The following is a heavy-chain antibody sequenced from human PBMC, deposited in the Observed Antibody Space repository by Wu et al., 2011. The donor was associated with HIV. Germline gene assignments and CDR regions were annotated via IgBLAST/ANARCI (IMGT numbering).Heavy chain of an antibody. CDR2: IIPIFGTA. D-gene: IGHD2-15*01. CDR1: GGTFSSYA. V-gene: IGHV1-69*01. CDR3: ARGVVVAATGYYYGMDV. J-gene: IGHJ6*02. Sequence: QVQLVQSGAEVKKPGSSVKVSCKASGGTFSSYAISWVRQAPGQGLEWMGGIIPIFGTANYAQKFQGRVTITTDESTSTAYMELSSLRSEDTAVYYCARGVVVAATGYYYGMDVVGPRDHGHRL.